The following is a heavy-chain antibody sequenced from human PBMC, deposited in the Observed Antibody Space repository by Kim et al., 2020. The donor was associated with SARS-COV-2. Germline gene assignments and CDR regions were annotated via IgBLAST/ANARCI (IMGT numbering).Heavy chain of an antibody. D-gene: IGHD6-13*01. V-gene: IGHV5-51*01. CDR2: IYPGDSDT. CDR3: ARLRSIAAAGTGLMDV. J-gene: IGHJ6*02. CDR1: GYSFTSYW. Sequence: GESLKISCKGSGYSFTSYWIGWVRQMPGKGLEWMGIIYPGDSDTRYSPSFQGQVTISADKSISTAYLQWSSLKASDTAMYYCARLRSIAAAGTGLMDVWGQGTTVTVSS.